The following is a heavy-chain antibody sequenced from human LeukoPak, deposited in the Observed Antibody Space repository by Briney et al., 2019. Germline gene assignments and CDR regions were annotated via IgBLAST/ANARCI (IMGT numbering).Heavy chain of an antibody. CDR3: ARLILLWFGEFYYNPIVY. CDR2: IYYSGST. V-gene: IGHV4-39*01. Sequence: SETLSLTCTVSGGSISSSGYYWGWIRQPPGKGLEWIASIYYSGSTYYNPSLKSRVTISVDTSKNQFSLKLSSVTAADTAVYYCARLILLWFGEFYYNPIVYWGQGTLVTVSS. CDR1: GGSISSSGYY. D-gene: IGHD3-10*01. J-gene: IGHJ4*02.